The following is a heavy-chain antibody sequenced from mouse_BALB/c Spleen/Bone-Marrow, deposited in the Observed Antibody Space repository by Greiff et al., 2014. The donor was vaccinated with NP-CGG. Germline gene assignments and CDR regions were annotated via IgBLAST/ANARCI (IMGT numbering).Heavy chain of an antibody. CDR2: IWADGST. CDR3: ARIITATGAMDY. J-gene: IGHJ4*01. V-gene: IGHV2-9*02. D-gene: IGHD1-2*01. Sequence: VMLVESGPGLVAPSQSLSITCTVSGFSLTNYGVHWVRQPPGKGLEWLGVIWADGSTNYNSALMSRLSISKDNSKSQVFFKMNSLQTDDTAMYYCARIITATGAMDYWGQGTSVTVSS. CDR1: GFSLTNYG.